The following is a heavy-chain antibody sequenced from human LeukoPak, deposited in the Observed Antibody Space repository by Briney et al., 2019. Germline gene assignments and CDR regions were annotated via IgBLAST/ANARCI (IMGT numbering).Heavy chain of an antibody. D-gene: IGHD1-26*01. V-gene: IGHV5-51*01. CDR2: MYPGDSDT. CDR3: ARQSVGATTSFDY. CDR1: GYSFTSYW. Sequence: GESLKISCKGSGYSFTSYWIGWVRQMPGKGLEWMGIMYPGDSDTRYSPSFQGQVTISADKSISTAYLQWSSLKASDTAMYYCARQSVGATTSFDYWGQGTLVTVSP. J-gene: IGHJ4*02.